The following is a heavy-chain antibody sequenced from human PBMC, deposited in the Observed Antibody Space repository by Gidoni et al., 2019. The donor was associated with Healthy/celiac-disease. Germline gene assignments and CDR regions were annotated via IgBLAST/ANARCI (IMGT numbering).Heavy chain of an antibody. V-gene: IGHV3-23*01. CDR1: GFTFSSFA. J-gene: IGHJ4*02. CDR3: AKRGLWGNYYDSSGYYDY. D-gene: IGHD3-22*01. Sequence: EVQLLESGGGLVQPGGSLRLSCAASGFTFSSFAMSWVRQAPGKGLEWVSAISGSGGSTYYADSVKGRFTISRDNSKNTLYLQMNSLRAEDTAVYYCAKRGLWGNYYDSSGYYDYWGQGTLVTVSS. CDR2: ISGSGGST.